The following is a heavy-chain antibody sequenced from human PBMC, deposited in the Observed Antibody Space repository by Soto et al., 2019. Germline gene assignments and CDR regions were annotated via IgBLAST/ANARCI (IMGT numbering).Heavy chain of an antibody. Sequence: QVQLVQSGAEVKKPGSSVKVSCKASGGTFSSYCISWVRQAPGQGLEWMGRIIPILGIANYAQKFQDRVTITADKSTSTAYMELSSLRSEDTPVYYCARESEDTDMVKGYYYYFRDVWGKGTTVTVSS. J-gene: IGHJ6*03. CDR1: GGTFSSYC. V-gene: IGHV1-69*04. D-gene: IGHD5-18*01. CDR3: ARESEDTDMVKGYYYYFRDV. CDR2: IIPILGIA.